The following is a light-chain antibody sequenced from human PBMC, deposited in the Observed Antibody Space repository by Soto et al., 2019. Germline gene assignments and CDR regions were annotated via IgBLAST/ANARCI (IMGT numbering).Light chain of an antibody. CDR1: QSVSNNY. Sequence: EIVLTQSPGTLSLSPGERATLSCRASQSVSNNYLAWYQQKPGQAPRLLIYGASSRATGIPDRFSGSGSGTDFTLTISRLGPEDFAVYYCQQYASSPPGITFGQGTRLEIK. J-gene: IGKJ5*01. CDR3: QQYASSPPGIT. V-gene: IGKV3-20*01. CDR2: GAS.